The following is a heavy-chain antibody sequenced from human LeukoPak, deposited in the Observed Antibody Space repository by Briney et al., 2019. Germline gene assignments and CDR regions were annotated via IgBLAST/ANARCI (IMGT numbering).Heavy chain of an antibody. D-gene: IGHD4-17*01. CDR3: ARQYPTVTTPQIMGWFDP. J-gene: IGHJ5*02. Sequence: PSETLSLTCTVAGGSINSHYWSWIRQPPGKGLEWIGEINHSGSTNYNPSLKSRVTISVDTSKNQFSLKLSSVTAADTAVYYCARQYPTVTTPQIMGWFDPWGQGTLVTVSS. V-gene: IGHV4-34*01. CDR1: GGSINSHY. CDR2: INHSGST.